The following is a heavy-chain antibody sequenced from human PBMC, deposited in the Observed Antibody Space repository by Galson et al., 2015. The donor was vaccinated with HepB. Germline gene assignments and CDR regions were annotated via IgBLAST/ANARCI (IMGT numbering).Heavy chain of an antibody. CDR2: ISYDGSNK. J-gene: IGHJ4*02. D-gene: IGHD4-11*01. CDR3: ANFDYSNDY. Sequence: SLRLSCAASGFTFSSYGMHWVRQAPGKGLEWVAVISYDGSNKYYADSVKGRFTISRDNSKNTLYLQMNSLRAEDTAVYYCANFDYSNDYWGQGTLVTVSS. V-gene: IGHV3-30*18. CDR1: GFTFSSYG.